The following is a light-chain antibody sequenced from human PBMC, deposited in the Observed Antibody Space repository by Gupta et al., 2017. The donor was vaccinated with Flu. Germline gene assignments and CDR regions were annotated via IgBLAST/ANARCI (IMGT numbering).Light chain of an antibody. J-gene: IGKJ1*01. Sequence: GCRVTITCRASQVLSSWLVWYQQKPGKAPKLLIYAASSLQSGVPSRFSGSGSGTDFTLTITSLQPEDFATYYCQQANSFPWTFGQGTKVEIK. CDR2: AAS. CDR1: QVLSSW. CDR3: QQANSFPWT. V-gene: IGKV1-12*01.